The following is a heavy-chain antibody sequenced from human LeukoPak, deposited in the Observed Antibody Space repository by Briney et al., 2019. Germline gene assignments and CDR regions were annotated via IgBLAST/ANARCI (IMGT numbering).Heavy chain of an antibody. J-gene: IGHJ4*02. D-gene: IGHD6-13*01. CDR1: GFTFSSYA. CDR2: ISGSGGST. V-gene: IGHV3-23*01. Sequence: GGSLRLSCAASGFTFSSYAMSWVRQAPGKGLEWVSAISGSGGSTYYADSVKGRFTISRGNSKNTLYLQMNSLRAEDTAVYYCAKDGSSVSSSWYRFDYWGQGTLVTVSS. CDR3: AKDGSSVSSSWYRFDY.